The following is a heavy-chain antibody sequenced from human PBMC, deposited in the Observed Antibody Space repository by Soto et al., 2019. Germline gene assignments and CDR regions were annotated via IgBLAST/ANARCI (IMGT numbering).Heavy chain of an antibody. J-gene: IGHJ4*02. Sequence: SETLSLTCTASGVTVSSDAYYWSWIRQHPGKGLEWIGNIYHTGSTYYSPSLKSRVVISLDTSNNQFSLTLTSVTAADTAVYYCARYRFSGNKWSKFDYWGQGTLVTVSS. CDR2: IYHTGST. V-gene: IGHV4-31*03. CDR3: ARYRFSGNKWSKFDY. CDR1: GVTVSSDAYY. D-gene: IGHD3-16*02.